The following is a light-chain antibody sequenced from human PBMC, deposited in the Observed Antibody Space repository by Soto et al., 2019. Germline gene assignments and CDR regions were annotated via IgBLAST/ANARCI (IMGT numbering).Light chain of an antibody. V-gene: IGKV1-27*01. CDR2: SAS. Sequence: DIQMTQSPSSLSASVGDRVTITCRASQDISVYLAWYQQKPGKVPKLLIYSASTLQSGVPSRFSGSGSGTDFTLTISILQPEGVATYYLQKFNTAPLTFGQGTRLEMK. CDR1: QDISVY. J-gene: IGKJ5*01. CDR3: QKFNTAPLT.